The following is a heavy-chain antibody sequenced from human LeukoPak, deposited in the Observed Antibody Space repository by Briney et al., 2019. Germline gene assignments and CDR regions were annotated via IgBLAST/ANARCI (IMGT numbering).Heavy chain of an antibody. Sequence: GGSLRLSCAASGNYWMHWVRQAPGKGLVWVSHINSDGSWTGYADSVKGRFTISKDNAKNTVYLQMNNLRAEDTAVYYCVSYYETYWGRGTLVTVSS. V-gene: IGHV3-74*01. D-gene: IGHD1-26*01. CDR2: INSDGSWT. CDR3: VSYYETY. J-gene: IGHJ4*02. CDR1: GNYW.